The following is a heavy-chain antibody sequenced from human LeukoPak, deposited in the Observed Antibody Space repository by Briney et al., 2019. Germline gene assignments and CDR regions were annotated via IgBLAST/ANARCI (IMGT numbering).Heavy chain of an antibody. J-gene: IGHJ4*02. V-gene: IGHV4-59*01. CDR2: IYSNGSGST. CDR3: ATLYSSAWAAFDF. Sequence: SETLSLTCTVSGGSISSSFWSWVRQPPGKGLEWIGYIYSNGSGSTSYNPSLKSRVTISVDTSKNQFSLNLSSVTAADTAVYYCATLYSSAWAAFDFWGQGALVTVSS. CDR1: GGSISSSF. D-gene: IGHD6-19*01.